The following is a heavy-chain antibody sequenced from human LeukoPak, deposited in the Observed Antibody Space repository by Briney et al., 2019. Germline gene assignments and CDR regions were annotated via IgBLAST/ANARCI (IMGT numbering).Heavy chain of an antibody. D-gene: IGHD4-17*01. CDR3: ASGRTVNYYYGMDV. V-gene: IGHV4-59*01. CDR2: IYYSGST. J-gene: IGHJ6*04. Sequence: SETLSLTCTVSGCSISSYYWSWIRQPPGKGLEWFGYIYYSGSTNYNPSLKSRVTISVDTSKNQFSLKRSSVTAADTAVYYCASGRTVNYYYGMDVWGKGTTVTVSS. CDR1: GCSISSYY.